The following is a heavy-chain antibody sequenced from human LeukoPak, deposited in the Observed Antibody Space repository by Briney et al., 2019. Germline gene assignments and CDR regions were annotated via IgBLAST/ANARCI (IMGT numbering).Heavy chain of an antibody. D-gene: IGHD4-17*01. V-gene: IGHV1-46*01. CDR3: ARGASNDYGDYVVY. J-gene: IGHJ4*02. CDR2: INPSGGST. Sequence: GASVKVSCKASGYIFTRYGISWVRQAPGQGLEWMGIINPSGGSTSYAQKFQGRVTMTRDTSTSTVYMELSSLRSEDTAVYYCARGASNDYGDYVVYWGQGTLVTVSS. CDR1: GYIFTRYG.